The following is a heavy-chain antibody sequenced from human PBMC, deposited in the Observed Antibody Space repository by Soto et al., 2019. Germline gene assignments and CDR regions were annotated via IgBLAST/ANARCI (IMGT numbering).Heavy chain of an antibody. Sequence: QVQLQESGPGLVKPSETLSLTCTVSGGSLSSYYWSWIRQPPGKGLEWIGYIYYSGSTNYNPSLKSRVTISVDTSKNQFSLKLSSVTAADMAVYYCARLRGYSYGPWGQGTLVTVSS. V-gene: IGHV4-59*01. J-gene: IGHJ4*02. CDR3: ARLRGYSYGP. CDR1: GGSLSSYY. D-gene: IGHD5-18*01. CDR2: IYYSGST.